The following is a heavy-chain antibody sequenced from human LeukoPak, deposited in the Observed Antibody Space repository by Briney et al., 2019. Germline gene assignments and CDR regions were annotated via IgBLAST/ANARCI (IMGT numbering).Heavy chain of an antibody. CDR2: INPNSGGP. CDR1: GYTITGYF. CDR3: ATVKYYYDSSGYYNWFDP. J-gene: IGHJ5*02. D-gene: IGHD3-22*01. V-gene: IGHV1-2*06. Sequence: GASVKVSCKASGYTITGYFIHWVRQAPGQGLEWTGRINPNSGGPNSAQKFQDRITMTRDTSISTAYMELSRLRSDDTAVYYCATVKYYYDSSGYYNWFDPWGQGTLVTVSS.